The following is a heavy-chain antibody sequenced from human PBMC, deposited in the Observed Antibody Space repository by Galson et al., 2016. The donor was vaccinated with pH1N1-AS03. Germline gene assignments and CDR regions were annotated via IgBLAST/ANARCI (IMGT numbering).Heavy chain of an antibody. J-gene: IGHJ2*01. Sequence: KTLSLPCSVSGGSINISPYNWGWIRQSPGKGLEWLGSVSFSGTTYYNPSLKSRVSTSMDTSENQISLTLSSVTATDTAVYYCARQAEGRMHTLRHRYFDFWGRGIRVTVSS. CDR1: GGSINISPYN. D-gene: IGHD1-14*01. V-gene: IGHV4-39*01. CDR3: ARQAEGRMHTLRHRYFDF. CDR2: VSFSGTT.